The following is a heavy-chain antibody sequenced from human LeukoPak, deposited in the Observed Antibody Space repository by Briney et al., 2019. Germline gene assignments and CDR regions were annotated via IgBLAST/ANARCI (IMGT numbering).Heavy chain of an antibody. CDR2: ISYIPTYI. J-gene: IGHJ4*02. CDR3: ARARGKIAIFDY. D-gene: IGHD2-21*01. V-gene: IGHV3-21*01. CDR1: EFTFSSYS. Sequence: GGSLRLSCAASEFTFSSYSVNWVRQAPGKGLEWVSSISYIPTYIYYADSVKGRFTISRDNAKSSLYLQMDSLRAEDTAVYFCARARGKIAIFDYWGQGTLVTVSS.